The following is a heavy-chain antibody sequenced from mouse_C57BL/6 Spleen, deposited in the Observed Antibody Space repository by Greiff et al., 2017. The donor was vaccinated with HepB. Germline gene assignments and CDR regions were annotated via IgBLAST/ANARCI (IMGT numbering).Heavy chain of an antibody. V-gene: IGHV5-9-1*02. CDR3: TRGSYGSSYYYAMDY. CDR1: GFTFSSYA. J-gene: IGHJ4*01. Sequence: EVQLVESGEGLVKPGGSLKLSCAASGFTFSSYAMSWVRQTPEKRLEWVAYISSGGDYIYYADTVKGRFTISRDNARNTLYLQMSSLKSEDTAMYYCTRGSYGSSYYYAMDYWGQGTSVTVSS. D-gene: IGHD1-1*01. CDR2: ISSGGDYI.